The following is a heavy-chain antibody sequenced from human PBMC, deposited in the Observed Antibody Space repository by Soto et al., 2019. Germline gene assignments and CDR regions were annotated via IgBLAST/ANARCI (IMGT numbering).Heavy chain of an antibody. CDR2: ISGSGGST. Sequence: VQLLESGGGLVQPGGSLRLSCAASGFTFSSYAMSWVRQAPGKGLEWVSAISGSGGSTYYADSVKGRFTISRDNSKNTLYLQMNSLRAEDTAVYYCARDYDFWSGYPPYWGQGTLVTVSS. CDR3: ARDYDFWSGYPPY. D-gene: IGHD3-3*01. V-gene: IGHV3-23*01. J-gene: IGHJ4*02. CDR1: GFTFSSYA.